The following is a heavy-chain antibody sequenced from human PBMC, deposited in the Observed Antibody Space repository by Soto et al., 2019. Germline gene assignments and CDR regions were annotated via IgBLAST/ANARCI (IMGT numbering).Heavy chain of an antibody. CDR1: GFTFSSYW. J-gene: IGHJ4*02. D-gene: IGHD3-10*01. V-gene: IGHV3-74*01. CDR2: INPDGSTT. Sequence: PGGSLRLSCEVSGFTFSSYWMHWVRQAPGKGLVWVSRINPDGSTTSYADSVRGRFTISRDNADNTLYLEMNSLRAEDTAVYYCARVATGSYHFDQRGQGTLVTVSS. CDR3: ARVATGSYHFDQ.